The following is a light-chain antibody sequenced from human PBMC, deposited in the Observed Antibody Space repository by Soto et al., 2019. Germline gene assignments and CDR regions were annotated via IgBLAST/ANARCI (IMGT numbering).Light chain of an antibody. J-gene: IGKJ1*01. CDR1: QSVSSN. CDR2: DAS. Sequence: DIVMTQSPATLSVSAGDRATLSCRASQSVSSNLAWYQQKPGQAPRLLIYDASTRATGIPARFSGSGYGTEFTLTISSLQSEDFAVYYCQQYNNWPRTFGQGTKV. CDR3: QQYNNWPRT. V-gene: IGKV3-15*01.